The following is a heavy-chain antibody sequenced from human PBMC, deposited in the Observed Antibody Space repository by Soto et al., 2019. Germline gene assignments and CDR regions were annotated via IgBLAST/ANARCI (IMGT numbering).Heavy chain of an antibody. CDR2: INPAGTIT. V-gene: IGHV3-74*01. CDR3: TSETFGHRDT. Sequence: MQMVESGGGSVQPGGSLRLSCAASGFPFSHYWMHWVRQTPGKRLVWVSRINPAGTITNDADSVEGRFTISRDNADSALFLQMNSLSAEDTAIYYGTSETFGHRDTWGQGTLVTVSS. D-gene: IGHD3-16*01. J-gene: IGHJ5*02. CDR1: GFPFSHYW.